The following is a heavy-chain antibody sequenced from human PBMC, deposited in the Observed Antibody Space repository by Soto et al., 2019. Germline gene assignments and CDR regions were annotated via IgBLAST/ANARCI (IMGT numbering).Heavy chain of an antibody. CDR1: GGSISSGDYY. D-gene: IGHD3-16*01. CDR3: ARDSEIARPPITDPLLGAFDI. Sequence: QVQLQESGPGLVKPSQTLSLTCTVSGGSISSGDYYWSWIRQPPGKGLEWIGYIYYSGSTYYNPSLKSRVTISVDTSKNQFSLKLSSVTAADTAVYYCARDSEIARPPITDPLLGAFDIWGQGTMVTVSS. J-gene: IGHJ3*02. V-gene: IGHV4-30-4*01. CDR2: IYYSGST.